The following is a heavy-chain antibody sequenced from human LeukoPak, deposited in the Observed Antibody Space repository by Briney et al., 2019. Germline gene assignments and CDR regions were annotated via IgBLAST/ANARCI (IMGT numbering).Heavy chain of an antibody. CDR2: IAHDGGNK. D-gene: IGHD6-19*01. CDR3: ARDLRDSRGWFFDY. Sequence: AGGSLRLPCAASGFTFSTYDMHWVRHAPGKGLEWVSVIAHDGGNKYYADSVKDRFTISRDNPKNTLYLQMNSLGAEDTAVYYCARDLRDSRGWFFDYWGQGTLATVSS. V-gene: IGHV3-30*03. CDR1: GFTFSTYD. J-gene: IGHJ4*02.